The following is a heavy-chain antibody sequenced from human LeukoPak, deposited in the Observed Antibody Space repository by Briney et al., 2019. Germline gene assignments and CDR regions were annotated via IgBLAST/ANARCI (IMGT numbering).Heavy chain of an antibody. V-gene: IGHV3-23*01. CDR1: GFTFSSYA. CDR3: AKTRDVIVVRGVYGMDV. Sequence: PGGSLRLSCAASGFTFSSYAMSWVRQAPGKGLEWVSAISGSGGSTYYADSVKGRFTISRDNSKNTLYLQMNSLRAEDAAVYYCAKTRDVIVVRGVYGMDVWGQGTTVTVSS. D-gene: IGHD3-10*01. CDR2: ISGSGGST. J-gene: IGHJ6*02.